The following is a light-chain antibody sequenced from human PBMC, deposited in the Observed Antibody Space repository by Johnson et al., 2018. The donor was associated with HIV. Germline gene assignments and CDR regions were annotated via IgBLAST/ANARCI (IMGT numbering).Light chain of an antibody. CDR3: GTWNLSLSALYV. J-gene: IGLJ1*01. CDR1: SSNIGNNY. CDR2: ENN. V-gene: IGLV1-51*02. Sequence: QSVLTQPPSVSAAPGQKVTISCSGSSSNIGNNYVSWYQQLPGTAPKLLIYENNKRPSGIPDRFSGSKSGTSATLGITGLQTGDEADYYCGTWNLSLSALYVYAPGTKVTVL.